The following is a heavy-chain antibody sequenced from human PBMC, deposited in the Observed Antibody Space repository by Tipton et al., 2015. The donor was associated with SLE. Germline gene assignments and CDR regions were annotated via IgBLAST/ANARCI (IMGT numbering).Heavy chain of an antibody. CDR3: ARGLSGYSSSWFYYYYGMDV. V-gene: IGHV4-59*12. CDR2: VYYSGST. D-gene: IGHD6-13*01. Sequence: TLSLTCTISGGSIGGFYWNWIRQPPGKGLEWIGYVYYSGSTNYNPSLKSRVTMSVDTSKNQLSLRLSSVTAADTAVYYCARGLSGYSSSWFYYYYGMDVWGQGTTVTVSS. J-gene: IGHJ6*02. CDR1: GGSIGGFY.